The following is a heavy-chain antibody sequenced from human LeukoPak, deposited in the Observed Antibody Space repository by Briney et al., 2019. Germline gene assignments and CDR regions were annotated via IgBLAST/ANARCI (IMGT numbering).Heavy chain of an antibody. CDR2: IFPGDSDT. Sequence: GESLKISCKGSGYSFTSYWIGWVRQMPGKGLEWMGIIFPGDSDTRYSPSFQGQVTISADKSISTAYLQWSSLKASDTAMYYCARPASTPPAYFDYWGQGTLVTVSS. V-gene: IGHV5-51*01. CDR3: ARPASTPPAYFDY. J-gene: IGHJ4*02. CDR1: GYSFTSYW. D-gene: IGHD5/OR15-5a*01.